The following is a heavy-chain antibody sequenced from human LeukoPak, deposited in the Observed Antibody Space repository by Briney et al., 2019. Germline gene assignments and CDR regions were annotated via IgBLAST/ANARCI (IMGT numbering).Heavy chain of an antibody. CDR1: GGSFSGYY. CDR2: INHSGST. D-gene: IGHD3-10*01. CDR3: ARDLMTRGSGSQD. V-gene: IGHV4-34*01. Sequence: SETLSLTCAVYGGSFSGYYWSWIRQPPGKGLEWIGEINHSGSTNYNPSLKSRVTISVDTSKNQFSLKLSSVTAADTAVYYCARDLMTRGSGSQDWGQGTLVTVSS. J-gene: IGHJ4*02.